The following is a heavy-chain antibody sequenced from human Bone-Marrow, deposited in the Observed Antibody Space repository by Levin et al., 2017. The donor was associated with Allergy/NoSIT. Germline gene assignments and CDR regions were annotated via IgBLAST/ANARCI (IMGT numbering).Heavy chain of an antibody. CDR1: GFTFSNYA. CDR2: ISLDGNTQ. J-gene: IGHJ4*02. CDR3: AKDAYTCSGGSCYFFDY. D-gene: IGHD2-15*01. V-gene: IGHV3-30*18. Sequence: QPGGSLRLSCAVSGFTFSNYAMHWVRQAPGRGLEWVAFISLDGNTQYYADSVKGRFTVSRDNSNNTLHLQMNSLRVEDTAIYFCAKDAYTCSGGSCYFFDYWGQGGLVTVSS.